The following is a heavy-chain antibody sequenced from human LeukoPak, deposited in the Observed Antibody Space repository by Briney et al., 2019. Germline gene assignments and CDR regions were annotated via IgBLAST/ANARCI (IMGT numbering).Heavy chain of an antibody. CDR2: ISGSGGST. V-gene: IGHV3-23*01. Sequence: PGGSLRLSCAASGFTFSSYAMSWVRQAPGKGLEWVSAISGSGGSTYYADSVKGRFTISRDNSKNTLYLQMNSLRAEDTAVYYCAKPPGGSGSYLSSYFDYWGQGTLVTVSS. CDR3: AKPPGGSGSYLSSYFDY. CDR1: GFTFSSYA. J-gene: IGHJ4*02. D-gene: IGHD3-10*01.